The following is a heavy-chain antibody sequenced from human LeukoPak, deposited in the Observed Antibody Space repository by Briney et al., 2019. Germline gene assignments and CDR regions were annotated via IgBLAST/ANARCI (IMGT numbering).Heavy chain of an antibody. CDR1: GGSISSYY. D-gene: IGHD3-22*01. CDR2: IFYSGRT. Sequence: SETLSLTCTVSGGSISSYYWRWIRQPPGKGLEWIGCIFYSGRTYYHPSLKGRVTISIDTSKTQLSLNLRSVPAAHPPVYFCARHTSGFDYFDIWGQGTMVTVSA. V-gene: IGHV4-59*04. CDR3: ARHTSGFDYFDI. J-gene: IGHJ3*02.